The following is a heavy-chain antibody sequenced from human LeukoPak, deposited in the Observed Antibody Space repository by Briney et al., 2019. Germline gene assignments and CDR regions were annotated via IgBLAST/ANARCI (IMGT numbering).Heavy chain of an antibody. J-gene: IGHJ1*01. D-gene: IGHD3-22*01. CDR3: ASLPYYYDSSGYYRTAEYFQH. CDR1: GGSISSSNW. Sequence: SGTLSLTCAVSGGSISSSNWWSWVRQPPGKGLEWIGEIYHSGSTNYNPSLKSRVTISVDKSKNQFSLKLSSVTAADTAVYYCASLPYYYDSSGYYRTAEYFQHWGQGTLVTVSS. CDR2: IYHSGST. V-gene: IGHV4-4*02.